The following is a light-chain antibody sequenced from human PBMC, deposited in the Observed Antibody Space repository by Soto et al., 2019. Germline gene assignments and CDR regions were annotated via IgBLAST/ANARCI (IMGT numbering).Light chain of an antibody. V-gene: IGLV1-40*01. Sequence: QCALTQAPYVSVVPGPRLPISGTRSSSNIGAVYDVHWYQQLPGTAPKLLIYGNSNRPSGVPDRFSGSKSGTSASLAITGLQAEDEADYYCQSYDSSLSGYVFGTGTKVTVL. CDR1: SSNIGAVYD. CDR3: QSYDSSLSGYV. J-gene: IGLJ1*01. CDR2: GNS.